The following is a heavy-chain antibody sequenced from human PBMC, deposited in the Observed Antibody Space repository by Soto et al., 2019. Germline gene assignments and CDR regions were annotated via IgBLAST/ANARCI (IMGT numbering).Heavy chain of an antibody. CDR1: GYSISSGYY. V-gene: IGHV4-38-2*01. CDR2: IYHSGST. D-gene: IGHD1-26*01. CDR3: ARVTVGAGHWLDP. Sequence: SETLSLTCAVSGYSISSGYYWGWIRQPPGKGLEWIGSIYHSGSTYYNPSLKSRVTISVDTSKNQFSLKLSSVTAADTAVYYCARVTVGAGHWLDPWGQGTLVTVYS. J-gene: IGHJ5*02.